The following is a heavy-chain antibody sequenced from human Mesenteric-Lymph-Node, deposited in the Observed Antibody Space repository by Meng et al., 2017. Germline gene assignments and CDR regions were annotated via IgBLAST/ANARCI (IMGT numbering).Heavy chain of an antibody. J-gene: IGHJ6*02. CDR2: IIPILGIA. D-gene: IGHD6-19*01. V-gene: IGHV1-69*02. CDR1: GGTFSSYT. CDR3: ARPSSGWNYYYYGMDV. Sequence: SVKVSCKASGGTFSSYTISWVRQAPGQGLEWMGRIIPILGIANYAQKFQGRVTITADKSTSTAYMELSSLRSEDTAVYYCARPSSGWNYYYYGMDVWGQGTTVTVSS.